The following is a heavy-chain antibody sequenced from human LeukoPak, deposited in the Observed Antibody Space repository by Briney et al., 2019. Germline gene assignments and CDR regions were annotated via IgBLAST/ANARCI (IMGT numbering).Heavy chain of an antibody. D-gene: IGHD2-2*01. CDR3: ARDRYCSSTSCHHNWFDP. CDR2: IYTSGST. J-gene: IGHJ5*02. CDR1: GGSISSYY. Sequence: SETLSLTCTVSGGSISSYYWSWIRQPAGKGLEWIGRIYTSGSTNYNPSLKSRATMSVDTSKNQFSLKLSSVTAADTAVYYCARDRYCSSTSCHHNWFDPWGQGTLVTVSS. V-gene: IGHV4-4*07.